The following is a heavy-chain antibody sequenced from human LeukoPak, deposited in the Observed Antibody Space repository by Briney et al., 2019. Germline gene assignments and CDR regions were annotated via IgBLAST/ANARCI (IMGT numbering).Heavy chain of an antibody. CDR1: GFTFSSYS. CDR3: AREGPNNAFDI. Sequence: GGSLRLSCAASGFTFSSYSMNWVRQAPGKGLEWVSYISSSSSTIYYADSVKGRFTISRDNAKNSLYLQMNSLRAEDTAVYYCAREGPNNAFDIWGQGTMVTVSS. CDR2: ISSSSSTI. J-gene: IGHJ3*02. V-gene: IGHV3-48*01.